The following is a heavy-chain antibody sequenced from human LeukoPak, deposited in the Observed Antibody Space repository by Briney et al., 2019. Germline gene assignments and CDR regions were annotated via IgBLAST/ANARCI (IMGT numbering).Heavy chain of an antibody. J-gene: IGHJ4*02. V-gene: IGHV4-39*01. Sequence: SETLSLTCTVSGGSINSNNYFWGWIRQPPGKGLEWIGSIYYSGNTFYNPSLKSRVTISVDTSKNQFSLKLNSVTAADTAVYYCARRVAARPGYFGYWGQGTLVTVSS. CDR2: IYYSGNT. CDR1: GGSINSNNYF. D-gene: IGHD6-6*01. CDR3: ARRVAARPGYFGY.